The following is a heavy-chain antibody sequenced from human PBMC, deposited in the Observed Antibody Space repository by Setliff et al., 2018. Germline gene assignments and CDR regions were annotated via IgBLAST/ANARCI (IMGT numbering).Heavy chain of an antibody. Sequence: PLETLSLTCTVSGGSISSGSYYWSWIRQPAGKGLEWIGHIYSSGSTNYNPSLKSRVAISVDRSKNQFSLKLSSVIAADTAVYYCARDLYSSSSGGFYYYYYYMDVWGKGTTVTVSS. V-gene: IGHV4-61*09. CDR1: GGSISSGSYY. D-gene: IGHD6-6*01. J-gene: IGHJ6*03. CDR2: IYSSGST. CDR3: ARDLYSSSSGGFYYYYYYMDV.